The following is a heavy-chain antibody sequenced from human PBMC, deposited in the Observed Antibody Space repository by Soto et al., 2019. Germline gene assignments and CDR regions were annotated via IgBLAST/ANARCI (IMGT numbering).Heavy chain of an antibody. CDR3: AKDYEQWLVPDYFDY. Sequence: GGSLRLSCAASGFTFGSYGMHWVRQAPGKGLEWVAVISYDGSNKYYADSVKGRFTISRDNSKNTLYLQMNSLRAEDTAVYYCAKDYEQWLVPDYFDYWGQGTLVTVSS. CDR2: ISYDGSNK. CDR1: GFTFGSYG. J-gene: IGHJ4*02. V-gene: IGHV3-30*18. D-gene: IGHD6-19*01.